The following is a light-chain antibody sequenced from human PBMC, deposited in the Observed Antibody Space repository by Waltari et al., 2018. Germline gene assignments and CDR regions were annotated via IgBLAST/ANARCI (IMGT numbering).Light chain of an antibody. CDR2: WAS. CDR3: QQYYSTPTWT. CDR1: QSVLYSSNNKNY. J-gene: IGKJ1*01. Sequence: DIVMTQSPDSLTVSLGERATINCKSSQSVLYSSNNKNYLTLYQQKPGQPPKLLIYWASTRESGVPDRFSGSGSGTDFTLTISILQAEDVAVYYCQQYYSTPTWTFGQGTKVEIK. V-gene: IGKV4-1*01.